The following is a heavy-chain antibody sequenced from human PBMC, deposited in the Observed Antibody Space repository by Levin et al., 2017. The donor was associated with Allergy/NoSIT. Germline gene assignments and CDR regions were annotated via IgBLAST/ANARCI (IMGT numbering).Heavy chain of an antibody. CDR2: ISGSGGST. J-gene: IGHJ4*02. Sequence: GGSLRLSCAGSGFTFSNYAMSWVRQAPGKGLEWVSAISGSGGSTYYADSVKGRFTISRDNSKNTLYLQMNSLRAEDTAVYYCAKGLAGTSYWDTFDYWGQGTLVTVSS. V-gene: IGHV3-23*01. CDR3: AKGLAGTSYWDTFDY. D-gene: IGHD6-19*01. CDR1: GFTFSNYA.